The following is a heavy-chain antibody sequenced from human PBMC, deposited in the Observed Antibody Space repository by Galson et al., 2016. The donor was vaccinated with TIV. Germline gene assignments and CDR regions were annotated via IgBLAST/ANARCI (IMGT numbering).Heavy chain of an antibody. CDR3: ARGHYYDSSGYSFDF. D-gene: IGHD3-22*01. Sequence: SVKVSCKASGYTFTSFDISWIRQAPGQGLEWMGWMSPSNGNTVYAQKFRGRITMTRHPSTTTVYMELSGLTSEDTALYYCARGHYYDSSGYSFDFWGQGTLVTVSS. V-gene: IGHV1-8*01. CDR2: MSPSNGNT. J-gene: IGHJ4*02. CDR1: GYTFTSFD.